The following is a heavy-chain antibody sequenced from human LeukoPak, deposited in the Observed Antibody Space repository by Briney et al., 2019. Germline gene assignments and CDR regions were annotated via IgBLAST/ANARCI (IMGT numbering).Heavy chain of an antibody. CDR1: GFTFSRYW. V-gene: IGHV3-7*03. D-gene: IGHD6-19*01. CDR3: ARTRGGSSGSSIFDY. Sequence: GGSLRLSCAASGFTFSRYWMSWVRQAPGKGLEWVANIKEDGSAKYYVDSMKGRFTISRDNAKNSLYLQMNSLRAEDTAVYYCARTRGGSSGSSIFDYWGQGTLVTVSS. J-gene: IGHJ4*02. CDR2: IKEDGSAK.